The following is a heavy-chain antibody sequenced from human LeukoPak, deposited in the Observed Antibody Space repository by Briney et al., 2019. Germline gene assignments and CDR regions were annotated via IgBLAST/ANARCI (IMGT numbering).Heavy chain of an antibody. CDR2: TKQDGSEK. D-gene: IGHD6-6*01. V-gene: IGHV3-7*01. J-gene: IGHJ6*03. CDR1: GFTFSSYW. Sequence: PGGSLRLSCAASGFTFSSYWMGWVRQAPGKGLEWVAKTKQDGSEKYYVDSVRGRFAVSRDNAKDSLYLQMNSPRAEDTAVYHCARVIAARPARRTHYYMDVWGKGTTVTVSS. CDR3: ARVIAARPARRTHYYMDV.